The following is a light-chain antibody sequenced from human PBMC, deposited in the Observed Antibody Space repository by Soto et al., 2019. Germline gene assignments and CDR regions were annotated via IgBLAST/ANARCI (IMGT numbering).Light chain of an antibody. CDR1: ESISRS. Sequence: DIVLTQSPASLSLSLGNRVTITCRANESISRSVAWYQQKAGRAPSILIYGASILQTGVPSRFSGSGSGTDFTLSISSLEPEDFAAYYCQQRSNCLFTFGQGTQV. CDR2: GAS. V-gene: IGKV1-9*01. J-gene: IGKJ1*01. CDR3: QQRSNCLFT.